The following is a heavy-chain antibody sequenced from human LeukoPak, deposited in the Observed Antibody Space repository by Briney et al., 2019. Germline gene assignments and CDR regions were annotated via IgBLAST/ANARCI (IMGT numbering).Heavy chain of an antibody. Sequence: GRSLRLSCAASGFTFDDYAMHWVRQAPGKGLEWVSGISWNSGSIGYADSEKGRFTISRDNAKNSLYLQMNSLRAEDTALYYCAKDYGVGSGSYWGYDYWGQGTLVTVSS. CDR1: GFTFDDYA. V-gene: IGHV3-9*01. J-gene: IGHJ4*02. CDR2: ISWNSGSI. CDR3: AKDYGVGSGSYWGYDY. D-gene: IGHD3-10*01.